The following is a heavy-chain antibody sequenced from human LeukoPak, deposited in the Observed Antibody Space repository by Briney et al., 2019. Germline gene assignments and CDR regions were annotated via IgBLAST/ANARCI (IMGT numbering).Heavy chain of an antibody. CDR2: INHSGST. V-gene: IGHV4-34*01. J-gene: IGHJ4*02. D-gene: IGHD3-22*01. CDR3: ARQNYYDSSGYYYFDY. Sequence: SETLSLTCSVYGGSFSGYYWSWIRQPPGKGLEWIGEINHSGSTNYNPSLKSRVTISVDTSKNQFSLKLSSVTAADTAVYYCARQNYYDSSGYYYFDYWGQGTLVTVSS. CDR1: GGSFSGYY.